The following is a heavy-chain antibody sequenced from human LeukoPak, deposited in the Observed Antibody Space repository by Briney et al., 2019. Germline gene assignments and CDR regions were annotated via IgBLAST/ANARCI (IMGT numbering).Heavy chain of an antibody. CDR3: AKDMEGGADCSSTSCPLDY. J-gene: IGHJ4*02. CDR2: ISGDGGST. D-gene: IGHD2-2*01. V-gene: IGHV3-43*02. Sequence: GGSLRLSCAASGFTFDDYAMHWVRQAPGKGLEWVSLISGDGGSTYYADSVKGRFTISRDNSKNSLYLQMNSLRTEDTALYYCAKDMEGGADCSSTSCPLDYWGQGTLVTVSS. CDR1: GFTFDDYA.